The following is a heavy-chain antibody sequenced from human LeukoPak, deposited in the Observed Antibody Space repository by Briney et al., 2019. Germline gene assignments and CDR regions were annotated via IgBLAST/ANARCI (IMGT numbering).Heavy chain of an antibody. V-gene: IGHV1-8*01. Sequence: ASVKVSCKASGYTFTSYDINWVRQATGQGLEWMGWMNPNSGNTGYAQKFQGRVTMTRNTSISTAYMELSSLRSEDTAAYYCARSYNWNYGFDYWGQGTLVTVSS. CDR1: GYTFTSYD. D-gene: IGHD1-7*01. J-gene: IGHJ4*02. CDR2: MNPNSGNT. CDR3: ARSYNWNYGFDY.